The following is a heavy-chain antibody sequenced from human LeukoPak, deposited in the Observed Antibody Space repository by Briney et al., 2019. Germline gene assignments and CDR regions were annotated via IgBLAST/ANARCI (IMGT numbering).Heavy chain of an antibody. J-gene: IGHJ5*02. CDR2: IDWGDDK. CDR1: GFSLTTSGMC. D-gene: IGHD3-10*01. Sequence: RESGPALVKPTQTLTLTCTFSGFSLTTSGMCVSWIRQPPGKALEWLARIDWGDDKFYSTSLKTRLTISKDTSKNQVVLTMTNMDPVDTATYYCARTRFGDQGSRTDLWGQGTLVTVSS. V-gene: IGHV2-70*17. CDR3: ARTRFGDQGSRTDL.